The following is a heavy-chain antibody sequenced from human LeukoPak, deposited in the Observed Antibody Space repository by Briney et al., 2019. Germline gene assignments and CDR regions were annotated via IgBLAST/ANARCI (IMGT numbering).Heavy chain of an antibody. V-gene: IGHV3-23*01. CDR1: GLTFSSYA. D-gene: IGHD6-13*01. Sequence: GGSLRLSCAASGLTFSSYAMSWVRQAPGKGLEWVSAISGSGGVTHYADSVKGRFTISRDNSKNTLYLQMNSLRAEDTAVYYCAKDFYSSSYYFGYWGQGTLVTVSS. J-gene: IGHJ4*02. CDR2: ISGSGGVT. CDR3: AKDFYSSSYYFGY.